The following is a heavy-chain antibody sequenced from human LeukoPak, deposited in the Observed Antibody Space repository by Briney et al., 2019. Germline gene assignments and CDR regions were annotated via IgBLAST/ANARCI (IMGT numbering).Heavy chain of an antibody. CDR1: GGSFSGYY. Sequence: SETLSLTCAVYGGSFSGYYWSWIRQPPGKGLEWIGEINHSGSTNYNPSLKSRVTISVDTSKNQFSLKLSSVTAADTAVYYCARGRFLGYYYYYGMDVWGQVTTVTVSS. CDR3: ARGRFLGYYYYYGMDV. CDR2: INHSGST. V-gene: IGHV4-34*01. J-gene: IGHJ6*02. D-gene: IGHD3-3*01.